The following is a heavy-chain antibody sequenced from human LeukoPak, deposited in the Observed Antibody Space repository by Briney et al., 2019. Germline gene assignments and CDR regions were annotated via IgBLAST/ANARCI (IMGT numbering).Heavy chain of an antibody. CDR2: IFSDGYTK. V-gene: IGHV3-33*01. CDR1: GFIFSTYG. CDR3: ARASGSFDF. D-gene: IGHD3-10*01. J-gene: IGHJ4*02. Sequence: PGGSLRVSCAASGFIFSTYGLHWVRQAPGKGLEWVAVIFSDGYTKYYAASVEDRFIISRDNSKNTLYLHMNSLIPGDTGVYYCARASGSFDFWGQGTLLTVSS.